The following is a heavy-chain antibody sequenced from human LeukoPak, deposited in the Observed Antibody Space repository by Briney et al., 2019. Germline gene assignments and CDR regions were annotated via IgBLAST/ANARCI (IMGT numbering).Heavy chain of an antibody. Sequence: ASVMVSCKASGYTFTSYGISWVRQAPGQGLEWMGWISAYNGNTNYAQKLQGRVTMTTDTSTSTAYMELRSLRSDDTAVYYCARGLPTYYYDSSGYYYGFDYWGQGTLVTVSS. CDR3: ARGLPTYYYDSSGYYYGFDY. J-gene: IGHJ4*02. D-gene: IGHD3-22*01. CDR2: ISAYNGNT. CDR1: GYTFTSYG. V-gene: IGHV1-18*01.